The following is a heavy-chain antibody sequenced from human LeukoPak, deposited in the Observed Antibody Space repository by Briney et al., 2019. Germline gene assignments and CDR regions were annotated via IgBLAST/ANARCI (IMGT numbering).Heavy chain of an antibody. CDR3: ALEDIVGVPAAMPHYGMDV. Sequence: SVRVSSKASRGTFSPSVISWVRHAPVHRLEWRGGIIPISGTANYAQKFQGRVTITADKSTSTAYMELCSLRSEDTAVYYCALEDIVGVPAAMPHYGMDVWGKGTTVTVSS. D-gene: IGHD2-2*01. J-gene: IGHJ6*04. CDR2: IIPISGTA. V-gene: IGHV1-69*06. CDR1: RGTFSPSV.